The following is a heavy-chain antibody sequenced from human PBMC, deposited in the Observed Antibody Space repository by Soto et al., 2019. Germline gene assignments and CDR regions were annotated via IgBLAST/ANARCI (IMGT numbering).Heavy chain of an antibody. CDR2: IYPADSDI. V-gene: IGHV5-51*01. D-gene: IGHD3-22*01. J-gene: IGHJ4*02. CDR3: ARPYSSGYFRLDY. Sequence: GESLKISCKVSTYDFANYWIAWVRQMPGKGLEWMGVIYPADSDIRYSPSFQGQVTISADKSISTAYLQWNSLKASDTAMYYCARPYSSGYFRLDYWGQGTLVTVSS. CDR1: TYDFANYW.